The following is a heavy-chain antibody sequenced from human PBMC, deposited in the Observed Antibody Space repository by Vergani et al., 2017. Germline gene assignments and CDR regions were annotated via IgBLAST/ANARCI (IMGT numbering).Heavy chain of an antibody. CDR2: IYTSGST. Sequence: QVQLQESGPGLVKPSETLSLTCTVSGGSISSYYWSWIRQPAGKGLEWIGRIYTSGSTNHNPSLKSRVTMSVDTSKNQFSLKLSSVTAADTAVYYCARGGYYYDSSGYYHTVFDYWGQGTLVTVSS. V-gene: IGHV4-4*07. D-gene: IGHD3-22*01. CDR1: GGSISSYY. J-gene: IGHJ4*02. CDR3: ARGGYYYDSSGYYHTVFDY.